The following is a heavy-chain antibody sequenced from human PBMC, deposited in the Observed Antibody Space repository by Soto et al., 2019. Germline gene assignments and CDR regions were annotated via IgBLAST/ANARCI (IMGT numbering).Heavy chain of an antibody. CDR3: ASRGGQQLALN. CDR2: IIPIFGTA. V-gene: IGHV1-69*13. CDR1: GGTFSSYA. Sequence: GASVTVSCQASGGTFSSYAISWVRQAPGQGLEWMGGIIPIFGTANYAQKFQGRVTITADESTSTAYMELSSLRSEDTAVYYCASRGGQQLALNWGQGTLVTVSS. J-gene: IGHJ4*02. D-gene: IGHD6-13*01.